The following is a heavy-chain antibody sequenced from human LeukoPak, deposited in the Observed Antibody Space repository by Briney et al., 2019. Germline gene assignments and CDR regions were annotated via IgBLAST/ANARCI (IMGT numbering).Heavy chain of an antibody. Sequence: PGGSLRLSCAASGFTVSSNYMSWVRQAPGKGLEWVSVIYSGGSTYYADSVKGRFTISRDNSKNTLYLQMNSLRAEDTAVYYCAGPRGSSGYYYPFDYWGQGTLVTVSS. V-gene: IGHV3-66*04. D-gene: IGHD3-22*01. CDR1: GFTVSSNY. CDR3: AGPRGSSGYYYPFDY. CDR2: IYSGGST. J-gene: IGHJ4*02.